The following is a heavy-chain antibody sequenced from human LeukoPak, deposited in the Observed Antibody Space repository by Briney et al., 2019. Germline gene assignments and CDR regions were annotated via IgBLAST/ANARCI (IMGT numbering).Heavy chain of an antibody. Sequence: GGSLRLSCTASGLTFSTSGFNWVRQAPGKGLEWVASIGPTGSDRYHADSIKGRFTISRDNANNFLYLQMNSLRAEDTAVFYCATETNGRHYDYWGQGTLLTVSS. V-gene: IGHV3-21*06. CDR3: ATETNGRHYDY. CDR1: GLTFSTSG. J-gene: IGHJ4*02. D-gene: IGHD1-14*01. CDR2: IGPTGSDR.